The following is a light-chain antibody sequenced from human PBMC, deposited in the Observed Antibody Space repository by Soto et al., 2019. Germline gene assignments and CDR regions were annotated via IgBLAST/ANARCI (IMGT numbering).Light chain of an antibody. CDR3: AAWDDSLNGVV. J-gene: IGLJ2*01. V-gene: IGLV1-44*01. CDR1: GSNIGSYT. Sequence: QSVLTQPPSTSGTPGQRVTNSCSGSGSNIGSYTVNWYQQVPGTAPKLLIYSNNQRPSGVPDRFSASKSGTSVSLAITGLQSDDEADYYCAAWDDSLNGVVFGGGTKLTVL. CDR2: SNN.